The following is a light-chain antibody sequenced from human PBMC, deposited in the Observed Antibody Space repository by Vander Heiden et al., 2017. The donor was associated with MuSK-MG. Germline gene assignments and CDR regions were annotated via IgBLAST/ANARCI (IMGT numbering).Light chain of an antibody. CDR3: QSYDSSLYVV. CDR2: GNS. V-gene: IGLV1-40*01. CDR1: SSNIGAGYD. Sequence: QSVLTQPPSVSGAPGQRVTISCTGSSSNIGAGYDVHWYQQLPGTAPKLLIYGNSNRPSGVPDRFSGSKPGTSASLAITGLQAEDEADYYCQSYDSSLYVVFGGGTKLTVL. J-gene: IGLJ2*01.